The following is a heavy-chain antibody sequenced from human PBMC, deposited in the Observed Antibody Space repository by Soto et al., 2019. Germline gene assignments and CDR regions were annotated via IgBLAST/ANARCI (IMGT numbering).Heavy chain of an antibody. CDR2: MNPNSGNT. CDR1: GYTFTSYD. J-gene: IGHJ4*02. D-gene: IGHD3-10*01. V-gene: IGHV1-8*01. CDR3: ARERSYYNPQKFDY. Sequence: ASVKVSCKASGYTFTSYDINWVRQATGQGLEWMGWMNPNSGNTGYAQKFQGRVTMTRNTSISTAYMELSSLRSEDTAVYYCARERSYYNPQKFDYWGRGTLVTVSS.